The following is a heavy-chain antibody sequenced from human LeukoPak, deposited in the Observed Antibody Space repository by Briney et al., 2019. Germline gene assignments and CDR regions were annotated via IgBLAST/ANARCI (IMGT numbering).Heavy chain of an antibody. CDR1: GGTFSSYA. D-gene: IGHD3-3*01. CDR2: IIPIFGTA. CDR3: ARVVYDFWCGYYYYMDV. Sequence: SVKVSCKASGGTFSSYAISWVRQAPGQGLEWMGGIIPIFGTANYAQKFQGRVTITTDESTSTAYMELSSLRSEDTAVYYCARVVYDFWCGYYYYMDVWGKGTTVAVSS. J-gene: IGHJ6*03. V-gene: IGHV1-69*05.